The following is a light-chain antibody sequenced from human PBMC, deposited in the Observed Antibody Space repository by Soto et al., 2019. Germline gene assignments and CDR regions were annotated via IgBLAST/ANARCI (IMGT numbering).Light chain of an antibody. CDR2: GAS. V-gene: IGKV3-11*01. J-gene: IGKJ2*01. Sequence: ETVLTQSPDTLSLSPGERVTLSCRASQSVGSYLVWYQQKPGQAPRLLIYGASNRATGIPARFSGSGSGTDFTLTISSLEPEDFAVYYRQHRSNGFGQGTKLEIK. CDR3: QHRSNG. CDR1: QSVGSY.